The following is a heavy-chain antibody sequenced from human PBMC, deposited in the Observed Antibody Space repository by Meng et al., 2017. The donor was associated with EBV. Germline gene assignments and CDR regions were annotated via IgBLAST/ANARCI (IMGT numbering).Heavy chain of an antibody. CDR2: VETKASKYAT. J-gene: IGHJ4*02. CDR3: WGDLNYGSY. V-gene: IGHV3-73*01. D-gene: IGHD3-16*01. Sequence: HRVASGGACAPPRGSRTLSSGASCFICRGSAMHWVRQASWKGLGWVGRVETKASKYATAYAASVKGRFSVSRDDSKNMVFLEMNSLKTEDTARYYCWGDLNYGSYWGQGTLVTVSS. CDR1: CFICRGSA.